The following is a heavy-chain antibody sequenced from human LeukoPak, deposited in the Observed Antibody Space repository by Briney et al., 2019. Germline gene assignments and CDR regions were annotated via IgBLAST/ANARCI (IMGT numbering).Heavy chain of an antibody. CDR2: ISHSGST. CDR1: DGSISSNY. CDR3: ARSYGSGSYFDS. V-gene: IGHV4-59*01. Sequence: SETLSLTCTVSDGSISSNYWSWIRQPPGKGLEWIGYISHSGSTKYNPSLKSRVTISIDTSKNQFSLKVRSVTAADTAVYYCARSYGSGSYFDSWGQGTPVTVSS. D-gene: IGHD3-10*01. J-gene: IGHJ4*02.